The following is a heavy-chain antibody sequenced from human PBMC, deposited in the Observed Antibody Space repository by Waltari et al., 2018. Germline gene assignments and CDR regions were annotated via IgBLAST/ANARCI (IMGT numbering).Heavy chain of an antibody. D-gene: IGHD2-2*01. CDR3: ARGLGYCSSNRCFDAFDI. CDR1: GGSISSYY. CDR2: IYYSGTT. V-gene: IGHV4-59*01. J-gene: IGHJ3*02. Sequence: QVQPQESGPGLVKPSETLSLTCTVSGGSISSYYWAWIRQPPGKGLDWIGYIYYSGTTNYDPSLKSRVTISVDTSKNQFSLKLSSVTAADTAVYYCARGLGYCSSNRCFDAFDIWGQGTMVTVSS.